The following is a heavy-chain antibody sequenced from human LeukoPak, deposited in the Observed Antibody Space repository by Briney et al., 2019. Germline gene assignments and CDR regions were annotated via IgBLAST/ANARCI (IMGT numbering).Heavy chain of an antibody. CDR2: INIKTEDGTT. J-gene: IGHJ4*02. CDR3: TSADYSSGRYYFDY. CDR1: GFTFSNAW. D-gene: IGHD6-19*01. Sequence: VGCLRLSCAASGFTFSNAWMSWVRQAPGKGLEWVGRINIKTEDGTTNYAAPVKARFTISRDVSKTTLCLQMNSLKTEDSAVYYCTSADYSSGRYYFDYWGQGTLVTVSS. V-gene: IGHV3-15*01.